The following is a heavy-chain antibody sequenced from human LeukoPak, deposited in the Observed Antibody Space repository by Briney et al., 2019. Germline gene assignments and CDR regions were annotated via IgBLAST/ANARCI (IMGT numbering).Heavy chain of an antibody. J-gene: IGHJ5*02. D-gene: IGHD3-10*01. CDR3: ARDYYGSGSYIPFDP. CDR2: INSDGSST. V-gene: IGHV3-74*01. CDR1: GFTFSSYW. Sequence: GGSLRLSCAASGFTFSSYWMYWVRQAPGKGLVWVSRINSDGSSTSYADSVKGRFTISRDNAKNTLYLQMNSLRAEDTAVYYCARDYYGSGSYIPFDPWGQGTLVTVSS.